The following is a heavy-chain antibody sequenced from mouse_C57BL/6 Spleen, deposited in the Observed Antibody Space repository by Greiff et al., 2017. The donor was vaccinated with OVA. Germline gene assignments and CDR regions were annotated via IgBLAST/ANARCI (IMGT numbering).Heavy chain of an antibody. CDR3: AREDWEGRYYDD. CDR1: GYTFTSYD. D-gene: IGHD4-1*01. Sequence: QVQLQQSGPELVKPGASVKLSCKASGYTFTSYDINWVKQRPGQGLEWIGWIYPSDGSTKYNEKFKGKATLTVDTSSSTAYMELRSLTSEDSAVYVCAREDWEGRYYDDWGQGTTLTVAS. CDR2: IYPSDGST. J-gene: IGHJ2*01. V-gene: IGHV1-85*01.